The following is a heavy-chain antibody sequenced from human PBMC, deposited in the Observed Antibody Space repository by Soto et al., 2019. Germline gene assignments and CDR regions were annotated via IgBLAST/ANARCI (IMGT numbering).Heavy chain of an antibody. CDR1: GGSLSSSPYF. CDR3: SRRAPEGFDP. CDR2: INNFGDT. J-gene: IGHJ5*02. V-gene: IGHV4-39*01. Sequence: QLQLQESGPGLVKASETLSLTCTVSGGSLSSSPYFWGWIRRPPGKGLEFIGSINNFGDTYYNPSPESRVTLSVDTSKNQFSLRVTSVTATDTGLYYCSRRAPEGFDPWGQGTLVTVSS.